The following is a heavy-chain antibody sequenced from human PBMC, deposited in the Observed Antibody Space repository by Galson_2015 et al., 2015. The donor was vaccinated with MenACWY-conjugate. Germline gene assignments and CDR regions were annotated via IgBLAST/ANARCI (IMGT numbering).Heavy chain of an antibody. V-gene: IGHV2-70*20. J-gene: IGHJ6*03. Sequence: PALVKPTQTLTLICSVSGFSLTSSGMSVTWVRQSPGKALDWLAVIDWVGDRYYSTSLKTRLTISRDTSKNQVVLSLTDVDPIDTGTYFCARATTGHNHFYYYMDVWGKGTAVIVS. CDR2: IDWVGDR. CDR3: ARATTGHNHFYYYMDV. D-gene: IGHD1-1*01. CDR1: GFSLTSSGMS.